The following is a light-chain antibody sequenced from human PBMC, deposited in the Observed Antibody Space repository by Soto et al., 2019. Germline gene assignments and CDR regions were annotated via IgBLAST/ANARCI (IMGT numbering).Light chain of an antibody. CDR3: HPYVSASRS. V-gene: IGKV1-5*03. J-gene: IGKJ1*01. CDR1: QSISSW. CDR2: KAS. Sequence: DSQVTQFRSTLCGDVGDRVTITCWASQSISSWLAWYQQKPGTAPKLLIYKASSLQSGVPSRFSGSGSGTEFTRTSGGLQPGVVASSYCHPYVSASRSSGHGTKVHIK.